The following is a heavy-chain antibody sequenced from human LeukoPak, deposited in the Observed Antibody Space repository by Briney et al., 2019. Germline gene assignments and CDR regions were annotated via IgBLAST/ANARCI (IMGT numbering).Heavy chain of an antibody. CDR1: GFTFSSYA. CDR2: ISYDGSNK. CDR3: ARGYSGYDEFTDGGDY. J-gene: IGHJ4*02. V-gene: IGHV3-30-3*01. D-gene: IGHD5-12*01. Sequence: GRSLRLSCAASGFTFSSYAMHWVRQAPGKGLEWVAVISYDGSNKYYADSVKGRFTISRDNSKNTLYLQMNSLRAEDTAVYYCARGYSGYDEFTDGGDYWGQGTLVTVSS.